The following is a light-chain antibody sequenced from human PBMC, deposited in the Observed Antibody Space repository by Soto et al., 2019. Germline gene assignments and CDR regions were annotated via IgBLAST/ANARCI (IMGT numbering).Light chain of an antibody. CDR2: GAS. CDR3: QQYGDSPAYT. Sequence: EIVLTQSPGTLSLSPGERATLSCRASQSFSSSYLAWYQQKPGQGPRLLIYGASSRATGIPDRFSASGSGTDFTLTISRLEPEDFAVYYCQQYGDSPAYTFGQGTKLEI. CDR1: QSFSSSY. V-gene: IGKV3-20*01. J-gene: IGKJ2*01.